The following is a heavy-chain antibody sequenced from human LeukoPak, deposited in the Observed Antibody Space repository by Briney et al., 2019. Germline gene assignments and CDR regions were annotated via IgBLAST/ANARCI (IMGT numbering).Heavy chain of an antibody. J-gene: IGHJ4*02. CDR3: ARETHRDGSFDY. CDR1: GGSISTGAYY. D-gene: IGHD5-24*01. CDR2: ISTSGST. Sequence: SETLSLTCTVSGGSISTGAYYWTWIRQPAGKGLEWIGRISTSGSTMYNPSLKSRLTISVDTSKTQFSLKLSSVTAADTAVYYCARETHRDGSFDYWGQGTLVTVSS. V-gene: IGHV4-61*02.